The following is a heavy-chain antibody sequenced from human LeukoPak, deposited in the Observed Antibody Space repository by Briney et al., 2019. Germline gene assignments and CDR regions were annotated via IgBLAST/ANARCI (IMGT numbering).Heavy chain of an antibody. D-gene: IGHD2-2*01. CDR3: ASLPAAENYFDY. CDR2: INHSGST. Sequence: SETLSLACAVYGGSLSGYYWSWIRQPPGKGLEWIGEINHSGSTNYNPSLKSRVTISVDTSKNQFSLKLSSVTAADTAVYYCASLPAAENYFDYWGQGTLVTVSS. V-gene: IGHV4-34*01. CDR1: GGSLSGYY. J-gene: IGHJ4*02.